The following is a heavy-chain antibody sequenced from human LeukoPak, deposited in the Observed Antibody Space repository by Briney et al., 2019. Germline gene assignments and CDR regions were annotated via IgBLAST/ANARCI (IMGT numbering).Heavy chain of an antibody. Sequence: GGSLRLSCAASGFIFSSFSIHWVRQAPGKGLEHVATISDDGDITFYANSVKGRFTISRDNSKNTLYLQMGSLRTGDMALYFCAREGLDYYDSSGYDWYFDLWGRGTLVTVSS. CDR3: AREGLDYYDSSGYDWYFDL. CDR2: ISDDGDIT. D-gene: IGHD3-22*01. CDR1: GFIFSSFS. J-gene: IGHJ2*01. V-gene: IGHV3-64*01.